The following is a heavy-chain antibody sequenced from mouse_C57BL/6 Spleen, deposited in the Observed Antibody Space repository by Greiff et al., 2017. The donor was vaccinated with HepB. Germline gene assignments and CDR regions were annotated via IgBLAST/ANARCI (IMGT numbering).Heavy chain of an antibody. Sequence: QVHVQQPGAELVMPGASVKLSCKASGSTFTSYWMHWVKQRPGQGLEWIGEIDPYDSYTNYNQKFKGKSTLTVDKSSSSAYMQLSSLTSEDSAVYYCASRFSYYFDYWGQGTTLTVSS. CDR3: ASRFSYYFDY. CDR1: GSTFTSYW. J-gene: IGHJ2*01. V-gene: IGHV1-69*01. CDR2: IDPYDSYT.